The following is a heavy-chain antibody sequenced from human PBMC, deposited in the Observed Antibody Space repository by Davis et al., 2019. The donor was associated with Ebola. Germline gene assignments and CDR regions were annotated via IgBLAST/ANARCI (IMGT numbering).Heavy chain of an antibody. Sequence: SETLSLTCTVSGGSISSYYWSWIRQPPGKGLEWIGYIYYSGSTNYNPSLKSRVTISVDTSKNQFSLKLSSVTAADTAVYYCARVITIFGVVIRAFDIWGQGTMVTVSS. D-gene: IGHD3-3*01. CDR1: GGSISSYY. CDR2: IYYSGST. CDR3: ARVITIFGVVIRAFDI. V-gene: IGHV4-59*01. J-gene: IGHJ3*02.